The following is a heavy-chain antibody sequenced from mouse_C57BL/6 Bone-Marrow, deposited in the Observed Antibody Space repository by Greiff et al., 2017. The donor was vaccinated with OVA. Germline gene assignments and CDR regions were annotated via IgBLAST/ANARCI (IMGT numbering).Heavy chain of an antibody. CDR2: IHPSDSDT. V-gene: IGHV1-74*01. J-gene: IGHJ2*01. CDR3: AIWDYGSSYLRDY. Sequence: QVQLQQPGAELVKPGSSVKVSCKASGYTFTSYWMHWVKQRPGQGLEWIGSIHPSDSDTNYNQKFKGKATLTVDKSSSTAYMQLSSLTSEDSAVYYCAIWDYGSSYLRDYWGQGTTLTVSS. D-gene: IGHD1-1*01. CDR1: GYTFTSYW.